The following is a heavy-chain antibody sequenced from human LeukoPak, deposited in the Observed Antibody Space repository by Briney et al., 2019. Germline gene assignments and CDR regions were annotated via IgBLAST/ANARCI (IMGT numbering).Heavy chain of an antibody. J-gene: IGHJ4*02. CDR3: ARDTGYYGHVDY. CDR1: GFTFSSYW. V-gene: IGHV3-74*01. D-gene: IGHD3-10*01. CDR2: INSDGSST. Sequence: GGSLRLSCAASGFTFSSYWMHWVRHAPGKGLVRVSRINSDGSSTSYADSVKGRFTISRDNAKNTLYLQMNSLRAEDTAVYYCARDTGYYGHVDYWGQGTLVTVSS.